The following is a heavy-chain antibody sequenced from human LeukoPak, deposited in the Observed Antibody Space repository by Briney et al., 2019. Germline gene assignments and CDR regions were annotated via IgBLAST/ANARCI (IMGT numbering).Heavy chain of an antibody. J-gene: IGHJ4*02. Sequence: ASVKVSCEASGYTFTTYGVSWVRQAPGQGLEWMGWISADNGKTNYAQNVQGRVTMTTDTFTSTAYMELRSLRSDDTAVYYCARDRSGYPYSTYFFDYWGQGTLVTVSS. D-gene: IGHD3-3*01. CDR3: ARDRSGYPYSTYFFDY. V-gene: IGHV1-18*01. CDR1: GYTFTTYG. CDR2: ISADNGKT.